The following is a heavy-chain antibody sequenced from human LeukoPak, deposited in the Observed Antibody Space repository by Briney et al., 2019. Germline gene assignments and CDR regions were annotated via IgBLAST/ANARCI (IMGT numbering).Heavy chain of an antibody. CDR2: INPNSGGT. J-gene: IGHJ5*02. Sequence: GASVKVSCKASGYSIAGYYMHWVRQAPGQGLEWMGGINPNSGGTKYAQKFQGRVTMTRDTSISTAYMELSRLRSDDTAVYYCARGTDYGSGSYPFDPWGQGTLVTVSS. CDR3: ARGTDYGSGSYPFDP. D-gene: IGHD3-10*01. V-gene: IGHV1-2*02. CDR1: GYSIAGYY.